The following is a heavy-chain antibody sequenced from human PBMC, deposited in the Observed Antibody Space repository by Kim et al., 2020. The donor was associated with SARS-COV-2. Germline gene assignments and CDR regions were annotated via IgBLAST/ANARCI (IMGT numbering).Heavy chain of an antibody. Sequence: GGSLRLSCAASGFTFSSYAMHWVRQAPGKGLEWVAVISYDGSNKYYADSVKGRFTISRDNSKNTLYLQMNSLRAEDTAVYYCARNPRMATNHLVFDYWGQGTLVTVSS. CDR1: GFTFSSYA. J-gene: IGHJ4*02. D-gene: IGHD5-12*01. V-gene: IGHV3-30*04. CDR2: ISYDGSNK. CDR3: ARNPRMATNHLVFDY.